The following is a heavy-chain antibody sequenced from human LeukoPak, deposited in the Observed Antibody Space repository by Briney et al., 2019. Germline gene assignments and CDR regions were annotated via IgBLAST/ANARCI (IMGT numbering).Heavy chain of an antibody. V-gene: IGHV1-69*05. CDR2: IIPIFGTA. J-gene: IGHJ5*02. Sequence: GASVKVSCKASGGTFSSYAISWVRQAPGQGLEWMGGIIPIFGTANYAQKFQGRVTITTDESTSTAYMELSSLRSEDTAVYYCARDSKSIAAPSGWFDPWGQGTLVTVSS. CDR3: ARDSKSIAAPSGWFDP. D-gene: IGHD6-6*01. CDR1: GGTFSSYA.